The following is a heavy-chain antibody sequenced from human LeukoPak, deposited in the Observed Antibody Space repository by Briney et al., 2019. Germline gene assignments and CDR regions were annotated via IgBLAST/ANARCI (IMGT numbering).Heavy chain of an antibody. Sequence: SETLSLTCTFSGGSISSGGYYWSWIRQHPGKGLEWIGYIYYSGSTYYNPSLKSRVTISVDTSKNQFSLKLSSVTAADTAVYYCARDGVENSSWYPLDSWGPGTLVTASS. V-gene: IGHV4-31*03. D-gene: IGHD6-13*01. CDR1: GGSISSGGYY. CDR2: IYYSGST. CDR3: ARDGVENSSWYPLDS. J-gene: IGHJ4*02.